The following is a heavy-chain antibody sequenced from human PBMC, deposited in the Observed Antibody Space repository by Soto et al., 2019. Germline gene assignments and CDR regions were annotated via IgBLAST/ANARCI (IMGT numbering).Heavy chain of an antibody. CDR1: GASISSDSYY. CDR2: IYYSGDT. D-gene: IGHD2-15*01. CDR3: VRDVAAAVTNWFDP. J-gene: IGHJ5*02. V-gene: IGHV4-31*03. Sequence: QVQLQESGPGLVKPSQTLSLTCTVSGASISSDSYYWSWIRQHPGKGLEWIGYIYYSGDTYYNPSLKSRVTISVDPSKTQFSLKVNSVTAADTAVYYCVRDVAAAVTNWFDPWGQGTLVTVSS.